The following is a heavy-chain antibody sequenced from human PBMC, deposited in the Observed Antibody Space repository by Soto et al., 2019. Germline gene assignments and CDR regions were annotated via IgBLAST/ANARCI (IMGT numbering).Heavy chain of an antibody. CDR1: GFTFNTYW. D-gene: IGHD1-20*01. J-gene: IGHJ4*02. V-gene: IGHV3-74*01. CDR3: ARDDNPDY. Sequence: GGSLRLSCAASGFTFNTYWMHWVRQAPGKGLIWVSRLNGDGSTIDYADSVKGRFTMSRDNAKSTVYLQMHSLRAEDTAVYYCARDDNPDYWGQGTLVTLSS. CDR2: LNGDGSTI.